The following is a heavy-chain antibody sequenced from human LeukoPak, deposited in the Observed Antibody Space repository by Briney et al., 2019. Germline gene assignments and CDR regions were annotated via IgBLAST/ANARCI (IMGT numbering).Heavy chain of an antibody. J-gene: IGHJ3*02. CDR2: TYYSSKWYN. D-gene: IGHD6-19*01. V-gene: IGHV6-1*01. Sequence: SQTLSLTCAISGDSVSSNSAAWNWIRQSPSRGLEWLGSTYYSSKWYNDYAVSVKSRITINPDTSKNQFSLQLNSVTPEDTALYYCARGAVAVRNAFDIWGQGTMVTVSS. CDR3: ARGAVAVRNAFDI. CDR1: GDSVSSNSAA.